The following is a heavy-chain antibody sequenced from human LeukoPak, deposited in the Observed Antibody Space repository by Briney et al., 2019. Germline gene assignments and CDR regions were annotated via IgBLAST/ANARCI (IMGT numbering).Heavy chain of an antibody. CDR2: ISAYNGNT. CDR3: ARDRHYYANGAFDI. CDR1: GYTFTSYG. D-gene: IGHD3-10*01. Sequence: ASVKVSCKASGYTFTSYGISWVRQAPGQGLEWMGWISAYNGNTNYAQKLQGRATMTTDTSTSTAYMELRSLRSDDTAVYYCARDRHYYANGAFDIWGQGTMVTVSS. V-gene: IGHV1-18*01. J-gene: IGHJ3*02.